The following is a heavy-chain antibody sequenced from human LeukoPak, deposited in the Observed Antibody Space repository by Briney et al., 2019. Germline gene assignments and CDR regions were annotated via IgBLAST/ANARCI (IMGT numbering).Heavy chain of an antibody. CDR1: GFTFSSYS. D-gene: IGHD4-23*01. CDR2: ISSSSSYI. V-gene: IGHV3-21*01. Sequence: GGSLRLSCAASGFTFSSYSMNWVRKAPGKGLEWVSSISSSSSYIYYADSVKGRFTISRDNAKNSLYLQMNSLRAEDTAVYYCARGGNSGPYFDYWGQGTLVTVSS. J-gene: IGHJ4*02. CDR3: ARGGNSGPYFDY.